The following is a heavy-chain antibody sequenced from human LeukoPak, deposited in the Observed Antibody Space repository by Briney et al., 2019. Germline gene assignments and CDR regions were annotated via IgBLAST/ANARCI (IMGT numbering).Heavy chain of an antibody. Sequence: PGGYLRLYCAASGFTFSSYAMSWVRQTPGKGLEGVSSISTSGGGTYYADSAKGRFTVSRDNSKNPLYLQMNGLRADDTAVYYCAARPLAVAGRGYGYWGQGTLVTVSS. CDR1: GFTFSSYA. J-gene: IGHJ4*02. CDR3: AARPLAVAGRGYGY. V-gene: IGHV3-23*01. D-gene: IGHD6-19*01. CDR2: ISTSGGGT.